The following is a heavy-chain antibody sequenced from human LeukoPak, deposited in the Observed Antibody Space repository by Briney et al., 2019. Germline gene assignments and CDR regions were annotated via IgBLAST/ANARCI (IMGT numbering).Heavy chain of an antibody. CDR3: ARDQLYCSGGTCYFEY. CDR2: IRGDGSST. J-gene: IGHJ4*02. CDR1: GFTFSSYW. D-gene: IGHD2-15*01. V-gene: IGHV3-74*01. Sequence: GGSLRLSCAASGFTFSSYWMHWVRQAPGKGLVWVSRIRGDGSSTTYADSVKGRFPISRDNAKNTLYLQMNSLRAEDTAVYFCARDQLYCSGGTCYFEYWGQGTLVTVSS.